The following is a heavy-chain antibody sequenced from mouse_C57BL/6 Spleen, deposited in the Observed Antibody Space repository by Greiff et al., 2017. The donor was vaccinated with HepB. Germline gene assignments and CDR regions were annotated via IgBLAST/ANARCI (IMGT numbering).Heavy chain of an antibody. CDR2: INPNNGGT. D-gene: IGHD3-2*02. CDR3: ARGQLRLRSFAY. V-gene: IGHV1-26*01. CDR1: GYTFTDYY. Sequence: VQLQQSGPELVKPGASVKISCKASGYTFTDYYMNWVKQSHGKSLEWIGDINPNNGGTSYNQKFKGKATLTVDKSSSTAYMELRSLTSEDSAVYYCARGQLRLRSFAYWGQGTLVTVSA. J-gene: IGHJ3*01.